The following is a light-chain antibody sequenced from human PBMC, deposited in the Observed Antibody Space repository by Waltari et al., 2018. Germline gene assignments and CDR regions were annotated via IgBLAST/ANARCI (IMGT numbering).Light chain of an antibody. V-gene: IGLV2-14*01. CDR3: SSYTSSSVV. J-gene: IGLJ2*01. CDR2: DVS. CDR1: SSDVGGYKY. Sequence: QSALTQPASVSGSPGQSITISCTGTSSDVGGYKYVSWYQQHPGKAPKLMIYDVSNRPSGVSNRFSGSKSGNTASLTISGLQAEDEADYYCSSYTSSSVVFGVGTKLTVL.